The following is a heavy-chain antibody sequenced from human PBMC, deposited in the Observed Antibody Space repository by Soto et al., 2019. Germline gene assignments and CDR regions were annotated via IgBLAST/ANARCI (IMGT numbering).Heavy chain of an antibody. Sequence: SVKVSCKASGGTFSSYAISWVRQAPGQGLEWMGGIIPIFGTANYAQKFQGRVTITADESTSTAYMELSSLRSEDTAVYYCARHSGSFLNYYYYYGMDVWGQGTTVTVSS. J-gene: IGHJ6*02. V-gene: IGHV1-69*13. CDR2: IIPIFGTA. D-gene: IGHD1-26*01. CDR3: ARHSGSFLNYYYYYGMDV. CDR1: GGTFSSYA.